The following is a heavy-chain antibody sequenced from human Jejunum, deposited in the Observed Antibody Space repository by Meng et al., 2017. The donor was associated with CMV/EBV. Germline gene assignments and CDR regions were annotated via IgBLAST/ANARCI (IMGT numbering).Heavy chain of an antibody. Sequence: CTVSGGSISSYYWSWVRQSPGKGLEWLGYIHYSESTKYNPSLESRVTMSLDRSRNQFSLRLSSVTAADTAVYYCARDLGTGLVEYWGQGTLVTVSS. CDR1: GGSISSYY. CDR3: ARDLGTGLVEY. J-gene: IGHJ4*02. V-gene: IGHV4-59*01. D-gene: IGHD1-1*01. CDR2: IHYSEST.